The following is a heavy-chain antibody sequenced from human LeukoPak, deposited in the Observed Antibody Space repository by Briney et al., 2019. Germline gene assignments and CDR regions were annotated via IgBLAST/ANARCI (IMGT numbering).Heavy chain of an antibody. Sequence: PSETLSLTCAVYGGSFSGYYWSWIRQPPGKGLEWIGEINHSGSTNYNPSLKSRVTISVDTSKNPFSLKLSSVTAADTAVYYCARDGRLWLPFDYWGQGTLVTVSS. CDR3: ARDGRLWLPFDY. J-gene: IGHJ4*02. CDR2: INHSGST. V-gene: IGHV4-34*01. CDR1: GGSFSGYY. D-gene: IGHD5-18*01.